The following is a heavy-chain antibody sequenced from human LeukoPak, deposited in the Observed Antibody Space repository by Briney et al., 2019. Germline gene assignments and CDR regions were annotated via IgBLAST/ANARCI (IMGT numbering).Heavy chain of an antibody. D-gene: IGHD6-19*01. Sequence: ASVKVSCKASGYTFTTNGISWVRQAPGQGLEWMGWISTYNGNTHYAQKFQGRVTLTTDTSTSTAYMEVRSLRSDDTAVYYCARERIVAGTGTFDSWGQGTLVTVSS. CDR1: GYTFTTNG. CDR2: ISTYNGNT. CDR3: ARERIVAGTGTFDS. J-gene: IGHJ4*02. V-gene: IGHV1-18*01.